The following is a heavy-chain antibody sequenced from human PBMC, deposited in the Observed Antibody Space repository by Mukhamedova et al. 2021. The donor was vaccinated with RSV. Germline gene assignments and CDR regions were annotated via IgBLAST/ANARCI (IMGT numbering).Heavy chain of an antibody. CDR3: ARDKAAAGPTPGGY. Sequence: GSTYYNPSLKSRVTISIDTSKNQFSLKLSSVTVADTAVYYCARDKAAAGPTPGGYWGQGTLVTVSS. CDR2: GST. D-gene: IGHD6-13*01. J-gene: IGHJ4*02. V-gene: IGHV4-39*07.